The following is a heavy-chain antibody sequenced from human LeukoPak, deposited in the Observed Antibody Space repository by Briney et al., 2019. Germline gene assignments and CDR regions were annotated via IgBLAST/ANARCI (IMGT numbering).Heavy chain of an antibody. CDR2: INPSGGST. V-gene: IGHV1-46*01. CDR3: ARRDIGSYYFDY. J-gene: IGHJ4*02. D-gene: IGHD2-15*01. CDR1: GYTFTSYY. Sequence: ASVKVSCKASGYTFTSYYMHWVRQAHGQGLEWMGIINPSGGSTSYAQKFQGRVTMTRDMSTSTVYMGLSSLRSEDTAVYYCARRDIGSYYFDYWGQGTLVTVSS.